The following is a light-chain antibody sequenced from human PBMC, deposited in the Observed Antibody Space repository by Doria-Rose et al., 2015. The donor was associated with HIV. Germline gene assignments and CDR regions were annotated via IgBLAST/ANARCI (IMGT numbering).Light chain of an antibody. Sequence: EIVMTQSPGTLSLSPGERATLSCRASQSFSSTYLAWYQQKRGQAPSLLIYDGSTRATGIPDRFSASGSGTDFTLTINSLEPEDFALYYCHQYGTSWTFGQGTKVEI. J-gene: IGKJ1*01. CDR1: QSFSSTY. V-gene: IGKV3-20*01. CDR2: DGS. CDR3: HQYGTSWT.